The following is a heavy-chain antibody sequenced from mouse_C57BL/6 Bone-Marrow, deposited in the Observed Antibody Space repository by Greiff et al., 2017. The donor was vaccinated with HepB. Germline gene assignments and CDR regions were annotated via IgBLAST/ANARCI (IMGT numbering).Heavy chain of an antibody. Sequence: QVQLQESGAELARPGASVKMSCKASGYTFTSYTMHWVKQRPGQGLEWIGYINPSSGYTKYNQKFKDKATLTADKSSSTAYMHLSSLTAEDSAVYYCARSTTGVATNYWGKGTTLTVSS. V-gene: IGHV1-4*01. CDR3: ARSTTGVATNY. J-gene: IGHJ2*01. D-gene: IGHD1-1*01. CDR2: INPSSGYT. CDR1: GYTFTSYT.